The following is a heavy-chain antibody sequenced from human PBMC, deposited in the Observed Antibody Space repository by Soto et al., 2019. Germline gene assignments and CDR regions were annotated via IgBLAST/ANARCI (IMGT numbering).Heavy chain of an antibody. J-gene: IGHJ4*02. Sequence: ASVKVSCKASGYTFTGYYMHWVRQAPGQGLEWMGWINPNSGGTNYAQKFQGRVTMTRDTSISTAYMELSRLRSDDTAVYYCARSRRLRDNLGYYFDYWGQGTLVTVSS. CDR2: INPNSGGT. CDR3: ARSRRLRDNLGYYFDY. D-gene: IGHD2-21*02. CDR1: GYTFTGYY. V-gene: IGHV1-2*02.